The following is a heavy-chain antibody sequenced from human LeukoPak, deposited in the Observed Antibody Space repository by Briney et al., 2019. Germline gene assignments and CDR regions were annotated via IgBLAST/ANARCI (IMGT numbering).Heavy chain of an antibody. Sequence: GASVKVSCKPSGYTFNNYAVNWVRQAPGQGLEWMGWINTNTGNPTYAQGFTGRLVFSLDTSVSTAYLQITSLKGEDTAVYYCARSNNDGDYLGVGFDYWGQGTLVTVSS. CDR1: GYTFNNYA. CDR2: INTNTGNP. D-gene: IGHD4-17*01. V-gene: IGHV7-4-1*02. J-gene: IGHJ4*02. CDR3: ARSNNDGDYLGVGFDY.